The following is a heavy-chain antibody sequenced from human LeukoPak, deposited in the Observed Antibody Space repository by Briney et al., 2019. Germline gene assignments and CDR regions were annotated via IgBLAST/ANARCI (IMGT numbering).Heavy chain of an antibody. CDR3: YKYRVTIVRGVNYYFDY. CDR2: IKQDGSEK. D-gene: IGHD3-10*01. Sequence: GGSLRLSCAASGFTFSSYWMSWVRQAPGKGLEWVANIKQDGSEKYYVDSVKGRFTISRDNAKNSLYLQMNSLRAEDTAVYYCYKYRVTIVRGVNYYFDYWGQGTLVTVSS. V-gene: IGHV3-7*05. CDR1: GFTFSSYW. J-gene: IGHJ4*02.